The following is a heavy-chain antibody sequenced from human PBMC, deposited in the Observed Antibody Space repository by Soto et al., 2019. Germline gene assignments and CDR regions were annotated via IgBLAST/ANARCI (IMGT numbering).Heavy chain of an antibody. D-gene: IGHD2-2*01. CDR2: ISAYNGNT. Sequence: SVKVACKASGYTFTSYGISWVRQAPGQGLEWMGWISAYNGNTNYAQKLQGRVTMTTDTSTSTAYMELRSLRSDDTAVYYCARNPYCSSTSCQFDPWGQGTLVTVSS. J-gene: IGHJ5*02. CDR1: GYTFTSYG. V-gene: IGHV1-18*04. CDR3: ARNPYCSSTSCQFDP.